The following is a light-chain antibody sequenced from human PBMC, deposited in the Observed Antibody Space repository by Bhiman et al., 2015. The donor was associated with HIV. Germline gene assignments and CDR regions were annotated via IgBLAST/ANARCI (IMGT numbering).Light chain of an antibody. CDR1: GSDVGGYNY. CDR3: CSYRGIYTSYV. Sequence: QSALTQPRSVSGSPGHSVTISCTGTGSDVGGYNYVSWYQQKPGKVPKLMIYDVSKRPSGVPDRFSGSKSGNTASLTISGLQAEDEADYYCCSYRGIYTSYVFGTGTKVTVL. CDR2: DVS. J-gene: IGLJ1*01. V-gene: IGLV2-11*01.